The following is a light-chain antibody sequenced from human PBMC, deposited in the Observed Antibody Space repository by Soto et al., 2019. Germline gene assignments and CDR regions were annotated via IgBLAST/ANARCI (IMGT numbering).Light chain of an antibody. V-gene: IGKV1-39*01. Sequence: DIQMPQSPSSLSASVGDRVTITCRASQTIAMYVNWFQQKPGKAPKPLIYTTSSLQSGVPPRFSGSGSETDFTLTISRLQHEDSATYYCQQSFTSPYTFGQGNKLEIK. CDR3: QQSFTSPYT. J-gene: IGKJ2*01. CDR2: TTS. CDR1: QTIAMY.